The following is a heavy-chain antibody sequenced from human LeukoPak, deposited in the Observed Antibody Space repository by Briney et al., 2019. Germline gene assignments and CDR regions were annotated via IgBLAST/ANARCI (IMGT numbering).Heavy chain of an antibody. CDR2: IYYSGST. Sequence: SETLSLTCTVSDGSISSSSYYWGWIRQPPGKGLEWIGSIYYSGSTYYNPSLKSRVTISVDTSKNQFSLKLSSVTAADTAVYYCARHERVLRYFDWSGNWFDPWGQGTLVTVSS. V-gene: IGHV4-39*01. J-gene: IGHJ5*02. CDR3: ARHERVLRYFDWSGNWFDP. D-gene: IGHD3-9*01. CDR1: DGSISSSSYY.